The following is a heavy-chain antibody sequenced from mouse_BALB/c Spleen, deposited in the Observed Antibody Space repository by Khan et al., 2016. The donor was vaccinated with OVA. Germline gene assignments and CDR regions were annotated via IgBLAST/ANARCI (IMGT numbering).Heavy chain of an antibody. CDR1: GFSLRAYG. V-gene: IGHV2-6-5*01. Sequence: QMQLEESGPGLVAPSQNLSITCTVSGFSLRAYGVSWIRQPPGKGLEWRGVLWGGGSTYYNSVLKSRLSINKDNSKSQVFLKMSSLQSDDTAMYYCAKGVWSYYYTLDYWGQGTSVTVSS. CDR3: AKGVWSYYYTLDY. J-gene: IGHJ4*01. CDR2: LWGGGST.